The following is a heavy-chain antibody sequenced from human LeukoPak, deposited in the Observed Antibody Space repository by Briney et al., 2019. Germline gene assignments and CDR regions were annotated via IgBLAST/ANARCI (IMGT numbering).Heavy chain of an antibody. D-gene: IGHD6-19*01. CDR3: AKGLAVAAPLAFYFDY. CDR2: ISGSGGST. Sequence: GGSLRLSCAASGFTFSSYAMSWVRQAPGKGLEWVSAISGSGGSTYYADSVKGRFTVSRDNSKNTLYLQMNSLRAEDTAVYYCAKGLAVAAPLAFYFDYWGQGTLVTVSS. CDR1: GFTFSSYA. V-gene: IGHV3-23*01. J-gene: IGHJ4*02.